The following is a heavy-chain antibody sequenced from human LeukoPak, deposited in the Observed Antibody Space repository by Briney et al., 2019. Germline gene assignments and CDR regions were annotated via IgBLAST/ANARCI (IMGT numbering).Heavy chain of an antibody. Sequence: GGSLRLSCAASGFTFNTYAMNWVRQAPGKGLEWVAIISYDGSDKYYADSVKDRFTISRDNSKNTLYLQMNTLRADDTAMYYCARDPVRDQWLVYFDYWGQGTLVTVSS. CDR1: GFTFNTYA. J-gene: IGHJ4*02. V-gene: IGHV3-30-3*01. CDR2: ISYDGSDK. D-gene: IGHD6-19*01. CDR3: ARDPVRDQWLVYFDY.